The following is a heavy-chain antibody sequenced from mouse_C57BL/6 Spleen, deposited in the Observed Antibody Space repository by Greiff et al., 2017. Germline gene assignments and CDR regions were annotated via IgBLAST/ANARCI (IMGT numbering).Heavy chain of an antibody. CDR1: GYAFSSSW. CDR2: IYPGDGDT. Sequence: LQESGPELVKPGASVKISCKASGYAFSSSWMNWVKQRPGKGLEWIGRIYPGDGDTNYNGKFKGKATLTADKSSSTAYMQLSSLTSEDSAVYFCARGGYGSSYGDYWGQGTTLTVAS. J-gene: IGHJ2*01. D-gene: IGHD1-1*01. CDR3: ARGGYGSSYGDY. V-gene: IGHV1-82*01.